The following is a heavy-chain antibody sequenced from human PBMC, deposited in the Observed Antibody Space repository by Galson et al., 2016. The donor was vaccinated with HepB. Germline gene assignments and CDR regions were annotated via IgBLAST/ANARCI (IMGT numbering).Heavy chain of an antibody. CDR3: ARLIFYCGGDCYQYFQH. Sequence: ETLSLTCTVSGGSISSSNYYWGWIRQPPGKGLEWIGTIYYGGSTYYNPSLESRVTISVDTSKNQFSLKLSSLTAADTAVYYCARLIFYCGGDCYQYFQHWGQGTLVTVSS. D-gene: IGHD2-21*02. J-gene: IGHJ1*01. CDR1: GGSISSSNYY. CDR2: IYYGGST. V-gene: IGHV4-39*01.